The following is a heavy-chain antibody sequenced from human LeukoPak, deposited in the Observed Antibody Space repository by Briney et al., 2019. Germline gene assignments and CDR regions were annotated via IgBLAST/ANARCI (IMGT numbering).Heavy chain of an antibody. Sequence: SETLSLTCTVSGGSISSSNYYWGWIRQPPGKGLEWIGSIYYSGSTYYNPSLKSRVTISVDTSKNQFSLKLSSVTAADTAVYYCARQKAISGSGSLDYWGQGTLVTVSP. D-gene: IGHD3-10*01. CDR1: GGSISSSNYY. V-gene: IGHV4-39*01. CDR2: IYYSGST. J-gene: IGHJ4*02. CDR3: ARQKAISGSGSLDY.